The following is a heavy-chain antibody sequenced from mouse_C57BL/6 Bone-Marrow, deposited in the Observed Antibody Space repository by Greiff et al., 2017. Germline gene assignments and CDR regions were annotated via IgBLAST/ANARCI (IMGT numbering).Heavy chain of an antibody. V-gene: IGHV1-80*01. CDR3: GRTRSYAIDY. D-gene: IGHD2-12*01. Sequence: VQLQESGAELVKPGASVKISCKASGYAFSSYWMNWVKQRPGKGLEWIGQIYPGDGDTNYNGKFKGKATLTADKSSSTAYMQLSSLTSEDSAVYFCGRTRSYAIDYWGQGTTLTVSS. CDR1: GYAFSSYW. J-gene: IGHJ2*01. CDR2: IYPGDGDT.